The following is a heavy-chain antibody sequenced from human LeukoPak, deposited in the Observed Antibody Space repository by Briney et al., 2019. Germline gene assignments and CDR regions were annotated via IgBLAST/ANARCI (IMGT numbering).Heavy chain of an antibody. CDR1: GGSISSYY. V-gene: IGHV4-59*12. CDR2: IYYSGST. J-gene: IGHJ6*02. Sequence: SETLSLTCTVSGGSISSYYWSWIRQPPGKGLEWIGYIYYSGSTNYNPSLKSRVTISVDTSKNQFSLKLSSVTAADTAVYYCARDYYHYGMDVWGQGTTVTVSS. CDR3: ARDYYHYGMDV.